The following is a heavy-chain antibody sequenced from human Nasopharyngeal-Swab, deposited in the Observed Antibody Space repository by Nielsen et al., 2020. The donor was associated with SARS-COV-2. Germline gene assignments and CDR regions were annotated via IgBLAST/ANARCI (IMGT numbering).Heavy chain of an antibody. Sequence: GESLKISCAASGFTVSSNYMSWVRQAPGKGLEWVSVIYSGGSTYYADSVKGRFTISRDNAKNSLYLQMNSLRAEDTAVYYCAREVPYSGHDDAFDLWGQGTMVTVSS. V-gene: IGHV3-66*01. CDR3: AREVPYSGHDDAFDL. CDR1: GFTVSSNY. D-gene: IGHD5-12*01. CDR2: IYSGGST. J-gene: IGHJ3*01.